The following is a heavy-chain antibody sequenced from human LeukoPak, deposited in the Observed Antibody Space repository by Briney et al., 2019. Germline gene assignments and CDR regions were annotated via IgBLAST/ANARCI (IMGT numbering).Heavy chain of an antibody. CDR1: GGSISSGGYS. CDR2: IYHSGST. Sequence: SETLSLTCAVSGGSISSGGYSLSWIRQPPGKGLEWIVYIYHSGSTYYNPSLKSRVTISVDRSKNQFSLKLSSVTAADTAVYYCARGGYCSSTSCYKYPTYDDWFDPWGQGTLVTVSS. D-gene: IGHD2-2*02. V-gene: IGHV4-30-2*01. J-gene: IGHJ5*02. CDR3: ARGGYCSSTSCYKYPTYDDWFDP.